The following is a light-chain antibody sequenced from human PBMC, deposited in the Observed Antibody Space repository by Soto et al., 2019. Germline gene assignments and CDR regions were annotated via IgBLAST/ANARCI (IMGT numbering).Light chain of an antibody. Sequence: QSVLTQPPSASGSPGQSVTISCTGSSSDVGGYNYVSWYQQHPGKAPKLMIYEVSKRPSGVPDRLSGSKSGNTASLTVSGLRAEDEADSYCSSYGGSNTVVFGGGTKLTVL. J-gene: IGLJ2*01. CDR2: EVS. CDR1: SSDVGGYNY. V-gene: IGLV2-8*01. CDR3: SSYGGSNTVV.